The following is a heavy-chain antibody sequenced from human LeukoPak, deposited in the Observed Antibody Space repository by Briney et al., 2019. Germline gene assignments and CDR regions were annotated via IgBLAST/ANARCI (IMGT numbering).Heavy chain of an antibody. V-gene: IGHV3-23*01. Sequence: GGSLRLSCAASGFTFSSYAMSWVRQAPGKGLEWVSAISGSGGSTYYADSVKGRFTISRDNSKNTLYLQMNSLRAEDTAVYHCAKVHYDFWSGYWGQGTLVTVSS. CDR3: AKVHYDFWSGY. CDR2: ISGSGGST. CDR1: GFTFSSYA. D-gene: IGHD3-3*01. J-gene: IGHJ4*02.